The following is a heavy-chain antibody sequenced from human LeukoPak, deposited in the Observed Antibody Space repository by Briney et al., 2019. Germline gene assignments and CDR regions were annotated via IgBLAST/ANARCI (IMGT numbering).Heavy chain of an antibody. J-gene: IGHJ3*02. V-gene: IGHV3-33*01. D-gene: IGHD6-25*01. CDR2: IWYDGSKT. CDR3: ARDTAQRAFDI. Sequence: SGGSLRLSCAACGFTFSTYGMQGVRQSPGKGLEWVAVIWYDGSKTHYRDSVKGRFTIPRDNSKNTLYLEMNSLRAEDTAVYYCARDTAQRAFDIWGQGTMVTVSS. CDR1: GFTFSTYG.